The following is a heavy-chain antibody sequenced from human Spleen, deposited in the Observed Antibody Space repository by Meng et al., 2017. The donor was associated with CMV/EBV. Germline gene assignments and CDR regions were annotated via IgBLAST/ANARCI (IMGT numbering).Heavy chain of an antibody. J-gene: IGHJ5*02. CDR2: INPSGGST. V-gene: IGHV1-46*01. CDR3: ARVIGNWYNWFDP. CDR1: GYSFTNYG. D-gene: IGHD1-1*01. Sequence: ASVKVSCKASGYSFTNYGISWVRQAPGQGLEWMGIINPSGGSTSYAQKFQGRVTMTRDTSTSTVYMELSSLRSEDTALYYCARVIGNWYNWFDPWGQGTLVTVSS.